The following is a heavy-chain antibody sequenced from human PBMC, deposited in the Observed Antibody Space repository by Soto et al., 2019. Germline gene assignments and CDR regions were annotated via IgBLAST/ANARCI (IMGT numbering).Heavy chain of an antibody. CDR3: ARSSARGSSWFDY. J-gene: IGHJ4*02. V-gene: IGHV4-61*01. CDR1: GGSVSSGSYY. Sequence: SETLSLTCTVSGGSVSSGSYYWSWSRKPPGKGLEWIGYIYYSGSTNYNPSLKSRVTISVDTSKNQFSLKLISVTAADTAVSYCARSSARGSSWFDYWGQGTLVTVSS. D-gene: IGHD6-13*01. CDR2: IYYSGST.